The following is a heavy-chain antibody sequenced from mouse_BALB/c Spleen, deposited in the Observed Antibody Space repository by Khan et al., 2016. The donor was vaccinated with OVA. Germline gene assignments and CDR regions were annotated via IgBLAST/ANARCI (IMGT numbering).Heavy chain of an antibody. CDR2: ISTYYGDV. Sequence: QVQLKQSGAELVRPGVSVKISCKGSGYTFTDFTMHWVKQSHAKSLEWIGVISTYYGDVTYNQKFKGKATMTVDKSSSTAYMELARLTSEDSAICEGKGGGGGNRFAYWGQGTLVTVSA. CDR3: KGGGGGNRFAY. D-gene: IGHD1-3*01. CDR1: GYTFTDFT. V-gene: IGHV1S137*01. J-gene: IGHJ3*01.